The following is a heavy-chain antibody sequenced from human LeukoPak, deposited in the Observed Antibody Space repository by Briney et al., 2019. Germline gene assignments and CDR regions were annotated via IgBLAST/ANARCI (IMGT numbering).Heavy chain of an antibody. Sequence: GGSLRLSCAASGFTFSSYAMSWVRQAPGKGLEWVSGISGSGGSTSYADSVKGRFTISRDNSKNTLYLQMNSLRAEDTAVYFCAREYRISSFDFWGQGTLVTVSS. CDR2: ISGSGGST. CDR1: GFTFSSYA. V-gene: IGHV3-23*01. CDR3: AREYRISSFDF. D-gene: IGHD6-13*01. J-gene: IGHJ4*02.